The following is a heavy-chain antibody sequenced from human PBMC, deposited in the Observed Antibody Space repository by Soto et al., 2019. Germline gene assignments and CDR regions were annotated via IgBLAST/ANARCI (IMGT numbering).Heavy chain of an antibody. D-gene: IGHD5-12*01. J-gene: IGHJ4*02. CDR1: GFTFSGSA. CDR3: TRLAREDGYNYHFDY. V-gene: IGHV3-73*01. CDR2: IRSKANSYAT. Sequence: GGSLRLSCAASGFTFSGSAMHWVRQASGKGLEWVGRIRSKANSYATAYAASVKGRFTISRDDSKNTAYLQMNSLKTEDTAVYYCTRLAREDGYNYHFDYWGQGTLVTVSS.